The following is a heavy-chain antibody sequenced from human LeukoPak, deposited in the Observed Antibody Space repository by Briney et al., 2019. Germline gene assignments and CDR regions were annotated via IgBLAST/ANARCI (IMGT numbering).Heavy chain of an antibody. CDR1: GFTFSSYA. D-gene: IGHD3-22*01. Sequence: GGSLRLSCAASGFTFSSYAMHWVRQAPGKGLEWVAVISYDGSNKYYADSVKGRFTISRDNSKNTLYLQMNSLGAEDTAVYYCARDRGYYYDSSGYQAPSDDYWGQGTLVTVSS. CDR2: ISYDGSNK. V-gene: IGHV3-30-3*01. J-gene: IGHJ4*02. CDR3: ARDRGYYYDSSGYQAPSDDY.